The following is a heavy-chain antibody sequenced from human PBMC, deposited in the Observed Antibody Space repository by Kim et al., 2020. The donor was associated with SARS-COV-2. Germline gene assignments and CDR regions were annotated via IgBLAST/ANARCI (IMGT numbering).Heavy chain of an antibody. CDR1: GGTFSSYA. CDR3: ARVAYYYDSQGAAFDI. Sequence: SVKVSCKAAGGTFSSYAISWVRQAPGQGLEWMGWIIPIFGTANYAQKFQGRVTITADESTSTAYMELSSLRSEDTAVYYCARVAYYYDSQGAAFDIWGQGTLVTVSS. CDR2: IIPIFGTA. D-gene: IGHD3-22*01. J-gene: IGHJ3*02. V-gene: IGHV1-69*13.